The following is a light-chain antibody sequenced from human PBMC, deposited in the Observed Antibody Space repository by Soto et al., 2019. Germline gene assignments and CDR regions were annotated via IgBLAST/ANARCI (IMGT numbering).Light chain of an antibody. CDR1: QTISNW. Sequence: DIQMTQSPSTLSASIGDRVTITCRASQTISNWLAWYQQKPGRAPKLLIHKASNLETGVPSRFSGSGSGTEFTLTVSSLQPDDFAIYYCQHYETYPWTFGQGTKVENK. J-gene: IGKJ1*01. V-gene: IGKV1-5*03. CDR2: KAS. CDR3: QHYETYPWT.